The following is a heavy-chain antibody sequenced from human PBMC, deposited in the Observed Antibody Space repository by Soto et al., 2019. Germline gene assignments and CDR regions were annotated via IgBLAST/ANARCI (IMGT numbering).Heavy chain of an antibody. CDR2: IIPILGIA. CDR3: ARADTYYDILTGYYSYYYYGMDV. Sequence: QVQLVQSGAEVKKPGSSVKVSCKASGGTFSSYTISWVRQAPGQGLEWMGRIIPILGIANYAQKFQGRVTINADKSTSTAYRELSSLRSEDTAVYYCARADTYYDILTGYYSYYYYGMDVWGQGTTVTVSS. J-gene: IGHJ6*02. V-gene: IGHV1-69*02. D-gene: IGHD3-9*01. CDR1: GGTFSSYT.